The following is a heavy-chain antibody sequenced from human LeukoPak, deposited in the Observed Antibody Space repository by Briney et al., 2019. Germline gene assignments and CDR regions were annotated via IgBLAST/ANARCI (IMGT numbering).Heavy chain of an antibody. CDR3: TRKFYYDSKALDWYFDL. V-gene: IGHV3-15*01. CDR2: IKSKTDGGTT. D-gene: IGHD3-22*01. CDR1: GFTFSNAW. Sequence: PGGSLRPSCAASGFTFSNAWMSWVRQAPGKGLEWVGRIKSKTDGGTTDYAAPVKGRFTISRDDSKNTLYLQMNSLKTEDTAVYYCTRKFYYDSKALDWYFDLWGRGTLVTVSS. J-gene: IGHJ2*01.